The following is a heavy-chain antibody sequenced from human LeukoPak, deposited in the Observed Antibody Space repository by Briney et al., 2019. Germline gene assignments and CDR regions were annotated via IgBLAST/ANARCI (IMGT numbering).Heavy chain of an antibody. Sequence: SETLSLTRTVSGVSINSSRHYWGWIRQPPGKGLEWIVSMYYSGGTYYNLSLKSRVTISIDTSKNQFSLKLTSVTAADTAVYYCARGGGWWNYWGQGTLVTVSS. D-gene: IGHD6-19*01. V-gene: IGHV4-39*07. CDR2: MYYSGGT. CDR1: GVSINSSRHY. CDR3: ARGGGWWNY. J-gene: IGHJ4*02.